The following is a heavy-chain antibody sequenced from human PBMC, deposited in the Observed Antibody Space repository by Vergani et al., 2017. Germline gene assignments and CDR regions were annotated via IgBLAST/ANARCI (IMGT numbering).Heavy chain of an antibody. CDR1: GFTFNHYA. V-gene: IGHV3-23*01. CDR3: AKANPRKSGYDYLYYYHAMDV. D-gene: IGHD5-12*01. Sequence: EVQLLESGGDLVQPGGSLRLSCAASGFTFNHYAMNWVRQAPGTGREWGSGISGSGGSTYYAGSVKGRFPISRDSSKNTLYLQMNSLSAGDTAVYYCAKANPRKSGYDYLYYYHAMDVWGQGTTVTVSS. J-gene: IGHJ6*02. CDR2: ISGSGGST.